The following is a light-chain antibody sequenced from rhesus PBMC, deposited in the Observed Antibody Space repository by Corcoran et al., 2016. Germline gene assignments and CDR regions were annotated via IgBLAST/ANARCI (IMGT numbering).Light chain of an antibody. J-gene: IGKJ3*01. CDR1: QSVSSY. CDR3: QKYSSLPFT. V-gene: IGKV3-53*02. Sequence: QVILTQSPATLSLSPGERATLSCRASQSVSSYLAWYQQKPGQAPNLPIYGASSRATGIPDRFSGSGFGTEFTLTISSLEPEDFAVYYCQKYSSLPFTFGPGTKLDIK. CDR2: GAS.